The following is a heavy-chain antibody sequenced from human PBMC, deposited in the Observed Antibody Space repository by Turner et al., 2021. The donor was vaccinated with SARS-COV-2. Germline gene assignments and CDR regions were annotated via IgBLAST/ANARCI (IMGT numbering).Heavy chain of an antibody. J-gene: IGHJ4*02. Sequence: QITLKESGPTLVKPTQTLTLTCTFSGFSLSTSGVGVGWIRQPPGKALEWLALIYWDDDKRYSPSLKSRLTITKDTSKNQVVLTMTNMDPVDTPTYYCARHIVVAIFDYWGQGTLVTVSS. CDR3: ARHIVVAIFDY. D-gene: IGHD2-21*01. V-gene: IGHV2-5*02. CDR2: IYWDDDK. CDR1: GFSLSTSGVG.